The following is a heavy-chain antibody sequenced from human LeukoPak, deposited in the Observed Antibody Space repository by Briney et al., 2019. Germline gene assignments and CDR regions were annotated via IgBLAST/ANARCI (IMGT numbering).Heavy chain of an antibody. V-gene: IGHV4-61*02. J-gene: IGHJ4*02. Sequence: SETLSLTCTVSGGSISSGSYYWSWIRQPAGKGLEWIGRIYTSGSTNYNPSLKSRVTISVDTSKNQFSLKLSSVTAADTAVYYCARRPPPSAITMIRGVRNTKYYFDSWGQGTLVTVSS. CDR3: ARRPPPSAITMIRGVRNTKYYFDS. CDR2: IYTSGST. D-gene: IGHD3-10*01. CDR1: GGSISSGSYY.